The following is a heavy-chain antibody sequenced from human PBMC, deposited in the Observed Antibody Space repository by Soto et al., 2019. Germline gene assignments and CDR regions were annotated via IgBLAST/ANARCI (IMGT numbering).Heavy chain of an antibody. D-gene: IGHD3-16*01. CDR2: MNAKSGDT. J-gene: IGHJ6*02. CDR1: GYPFSDFD. CDR3: ARGNPFNYAGFDV. Sequence: QAHLEQSGAELKRPGASVKVSCKASGYPFSDFDITWLRQASVQGPEWMGWMNAKSGDTFFPQRFQGKLNMTWDTSLSTAYMEVGSLTSDDTAIYYCARGNPFNYAGFDVWGQGTTVAVSS. V-gene: IGHV1-8*01.